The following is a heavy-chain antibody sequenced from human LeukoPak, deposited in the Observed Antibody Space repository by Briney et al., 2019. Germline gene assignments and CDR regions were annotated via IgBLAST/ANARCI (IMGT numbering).Heavy chain of an antibody. J-gene: IGHJ3*02. Sequence: SGTLSLTCAVPGGSISSTRYCWGWVRQPPGKGLEWLVSNYYSGSTYYSPSLKSRVTISVDTSKNKLSLELSSVTAADTAVYYCARTGHIVVVPAAPDDAFDIGAQGTRVTVPS. CDR1: GGSISSTRYC. CDR3: ARTGHIVVVPAAPDDAFDI. D-gene: IGHD2-2*01. CDR2: NYYSGST. V-gene: IGHV4-39*07.